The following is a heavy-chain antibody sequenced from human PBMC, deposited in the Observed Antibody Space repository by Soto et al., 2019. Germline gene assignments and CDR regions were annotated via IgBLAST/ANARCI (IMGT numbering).Heavy chain of an antibody. CDR1: GGTFSSYS. D-gene: IGHD3-10*01. Sequence: QVHLVQSGAEVKKPGSSVRVSCKTSGGTFSSYSFTWVRQAPGQGLEWMGEIIPILNTANFAQKFQSRVTITADEPTSTVDMDLSSLSPDDTAVYYCARVDYDSTYGFYYYGLDVWGQGTTVTVSS. V-gene: IGHV1-69*01. CDR3: ARVDYDSTYGFYYYGLDV. J-gene: IGHJ6*02. CDR2: IIPILNTA.